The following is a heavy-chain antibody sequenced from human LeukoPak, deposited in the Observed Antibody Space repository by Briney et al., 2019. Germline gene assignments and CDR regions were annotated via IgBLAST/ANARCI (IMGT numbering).Heavy chain of an antibody. J-gene: IGHJ4*02. CDR1: GFTFTNYW. CDR3: AKDAYSGSYYSYYFDY. D-gene: IGHD1-26*01. CDR2: IKQDRSEK. V-gene: IGHV3-7*03. Sequence: GGSLRLSCAASGFTFTNYWMSWVRQAPGKGLELVANIKQDRSEKYYVDSVKGRFTISRDNSKNTLYLQMNSLRAEDTAVYYCAKDAYSGSYYSYYFDYWGQGTLVTVSS.